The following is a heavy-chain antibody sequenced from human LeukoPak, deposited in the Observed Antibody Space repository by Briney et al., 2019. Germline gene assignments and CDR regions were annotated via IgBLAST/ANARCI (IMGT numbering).Heavy chain of an antibody. Sequence: SETLSLTCAVYGGSISSYYWSWIRQPPGKGLEWIGYIYYSGSTNYNPSLKSRVTISVDTSKNQFSLKLSSVTAADTAVYYCARELLWFGDPAGAFDIWGQGTMVTVSS. D-gene: IGHD3-10*01. CDR1: GGSISSYY. V-gene: IGHV4-59*01. CDR3: ARELLWFGDPAGAFDI. CDR2: IYYSGST. J-gene: IGHJ3*02.